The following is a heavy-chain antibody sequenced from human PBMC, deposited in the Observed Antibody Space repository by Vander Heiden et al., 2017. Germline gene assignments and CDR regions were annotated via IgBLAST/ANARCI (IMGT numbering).Heavy chain of an antibody. J-gene: IGHJ4*02. CDR3: ARRGRTVDIVSYYFDY. Sequence: QVQLQQWGAGLLKPSETLSLTCAVYGGSFGGYYWSWIRQPPGKGLEWIGEINHSGSTNYNPSLKSRVTISVDTSKNQFSLKLSSVTAADTAVYYCARRGRTVDIVSYYFDYWGQGTLVTVAS. CDR2: INHSGST. V-gene: IGHV4-34*01. D-gene: IGHD5-12*01. CDR1: GGSFGGYY.